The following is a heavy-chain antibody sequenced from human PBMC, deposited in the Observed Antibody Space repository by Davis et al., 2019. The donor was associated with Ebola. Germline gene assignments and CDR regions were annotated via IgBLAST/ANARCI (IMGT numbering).Heavy chain of an antibody. D-gene: IGHD2-15*01. CDR1: GYTFTSYY. J-gene: IGHJ5*02. Sequence: ASAKVSCKASGYTFTSYYTHWVRHAPGQGLEWMGIINPSAGSTSYAQKFQGRVTMTRDTSTSTVYMELSSLRSEDTAVYYCARARGRYCSGGSCSWRGFDPWGQGTLVTVSS. CDR2: INPSAGST. CDR3: ARARGRYCSGGSCSWRGFDP. V-gene: IGHV1-46*01.